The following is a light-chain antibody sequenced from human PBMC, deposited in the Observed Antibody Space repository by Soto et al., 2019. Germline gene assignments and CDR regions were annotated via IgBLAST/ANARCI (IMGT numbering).Light chain of an antibody. CDR2: GAS. V-gene: IGKV3-20*01. Sequence: EIVLTQSPGTLSLSPGERATLSCRASQSVSSSYLTWYQQKPGQAPRLLIYGASSRATGLPDRFSGSGSGTDFPLAISRLEPEDFAAYYCQQYGSSGYTFGQGTKLEIK. CDR1: QSVSSSY. CDR3: QQYGSSGYT. J-gene: IGKJ2*01.